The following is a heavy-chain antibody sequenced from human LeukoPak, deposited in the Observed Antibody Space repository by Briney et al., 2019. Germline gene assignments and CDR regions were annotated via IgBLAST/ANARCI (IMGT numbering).Heavy chain of an antibody. D-gene: IGHD3-9*01. V-gene: IGHV3-23*01. Sequence: GGSLRLSXAASGFTFSSYAMSWVRQAPGKGMEWVSAISGSGGSTYYADSVKGRFTISRDNSKNTLYLQMNSLRAEDTAVYYCAKESPYYDILTGYYKALDYWGQGTLVTVSS. CDR3: AKESPYYDILTGYYKALDY. CDR1: GFTFSSYA. CDR2: ISGSGGST. J-gene: IGHJ4*02.